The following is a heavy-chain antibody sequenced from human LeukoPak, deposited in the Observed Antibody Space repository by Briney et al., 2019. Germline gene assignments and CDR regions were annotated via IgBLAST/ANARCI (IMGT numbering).Heavy chain of an antibody. Sequence: GGSLRLSCAASGFTFSSYWMSWVRQAPGKGLEWVANIKQDGSEKYYVDSVKGRFTISRDNAKNSLYLQMNSLRAEVTAVHYCARAEYDYVWGSYHNYFDYWGQGTLVTVSS. V-gene: IGHV3-7*04. CDR1: GFTFSSYW. CDR2: IKQDGSEK. CDR3: ARAEYDYVWGSYHNYFDY. D-gene: IGHD3-16*02. J-gene: IGHJ4*02.